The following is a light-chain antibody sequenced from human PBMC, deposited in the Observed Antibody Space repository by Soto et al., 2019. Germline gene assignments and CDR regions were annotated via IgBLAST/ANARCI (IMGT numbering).Light chain of an antibody. V-gene: IGLV1-44*01. J-gene: IGLJ2*01. CDR3: ATWADSLNGVV. CDR1: DSDIGSHS. Sequence: QPVLTQPPSASGTPGQTITISCSGSDSDIGSHSVDWYQQFPGRTPRLLINSNDQRPSGVPDRFSGSKSGTSATLAISGLRSEDEGDYYCATWADSLNGVVFGGGTRLTVL. CDR2: SND.